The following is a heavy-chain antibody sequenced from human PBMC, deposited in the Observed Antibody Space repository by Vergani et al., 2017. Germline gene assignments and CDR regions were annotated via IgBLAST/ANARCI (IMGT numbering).Heavy chain of an antibody. CDR3: ASGKYYSDSTSHFRGGYFDV. CDR2: IYNSGNG. V-gene: IGHV4-39*01. J-gene: IGHJ2*01. CDR1: GDSIISRSYY. Sequence: QMQLQESGPGLVKASETLSLTCTVSGDSIISRSYYWGWIRQPPGKGLEWIGSIYNSGNGDSSSSLKSRVTISAATSKNQFSLRLTSVTAADTAVYYCASGKYYSDSTSHFRGGYFDVWGRGTLVTVPS. D-gene: IGHD3-16*01.